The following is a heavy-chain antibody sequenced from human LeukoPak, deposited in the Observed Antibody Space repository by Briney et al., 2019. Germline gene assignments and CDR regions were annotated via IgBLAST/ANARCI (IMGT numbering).Heavy chain of an antibody. Sequence: PGGSLRLSCAASGFTFDDYAMHWVRQAPGKGLEWVSGISWNSGSIGYADSVKGRFTISRDNAKNSLYLQINSLRAEDTVLYYCAKGNSSSLYNWFDPWGQGTLVTVSS. J-gene: IGHJ5*02. CDR2: ISWNSGSI. CDR1: GFTFDDYA. CDR3: AKGNSSSLYNWFDP. V-gene: IGHV3-9*01. D-gene: IGHD6-13*01.